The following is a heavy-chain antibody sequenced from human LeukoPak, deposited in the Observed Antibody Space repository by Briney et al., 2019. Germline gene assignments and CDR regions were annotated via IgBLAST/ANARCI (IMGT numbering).Heavy chain of an antibody. D-gene: IGHD2-2*02. CDR3: AHRDLYCSGASCYSADAFDL. V-gene: IGHV2-5*02. Sequence: SGPTLVNPTETLTLTCTFSGFSLRTSGVGVGWIRQPPGKALEWLALIYWDDVKRYSPSLKSRLTITKDTSKNQVVLTMTNMDPVDTATYYCAHRDLYCSGASCYSADAFDLWGQGTMVTVSS. CDR1: GFSLRTSGVG. J-gene: IGHJ3*01. CDR2: IYWDDVK.